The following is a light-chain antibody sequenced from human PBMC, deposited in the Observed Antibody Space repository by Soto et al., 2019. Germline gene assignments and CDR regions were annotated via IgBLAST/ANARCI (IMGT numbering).Light chain of an antibody. CDR3: QQYNNWPWT. CDR1: QSVSSN. J-gene: IGKJ1*01. Sequence: EIVMTQSPATLSVSPGERATLSCRASQSVSSNLAWYQQKPGRAPRLLIYAASTRATGFPARFSGSGSGTEFTLTISSLQSVDFAVYYCQQYNNWPWTFGQGTQVEIK. V-gene: IGKV3-15*01. CDR2: AAS.